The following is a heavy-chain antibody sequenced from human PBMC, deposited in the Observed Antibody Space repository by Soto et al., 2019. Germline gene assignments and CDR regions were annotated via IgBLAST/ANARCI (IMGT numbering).Heavy chain of an antibody. CDR1: GFTFSSYA. V-gene: IGHV3-23*01. CDR3: AKDVYCSTTSCSFDY. J-gene: IGHJ4*02. Sequence: EVQLLESGGGVVQPGGSLRLSCAASGFTFSSYAMTWVRQAPGKGLEWVSGISGSAGGTYYADSVKGRFTISRDNSKNTLYLQMNNLRAEYTARYYCAKDVYCSTTSCSFDYWGQGTLVTVSS. CDR2: ISGSAGGT. D-gene: IGHD2-2*01.